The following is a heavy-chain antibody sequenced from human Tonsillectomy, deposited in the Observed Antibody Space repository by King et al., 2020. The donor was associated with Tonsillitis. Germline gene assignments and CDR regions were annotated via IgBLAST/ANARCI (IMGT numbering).Heavy chain of an antibody. CDR2: IYPGDSET. Sequence: VQLVESGVEVKKPGESLKISCTGSGYSFTTYWIGWVRQMPGKGLEWMGIIYPGDSETRYSPSFQGQVTISADKSISTAYLQWSSLKASDTAMYYCARLTVGATSWFDPWGQGTLVTVSS. CDR3: ARLTVGATSWFDP. D-gene: IGHD1-26*01. CDR1: GYSFTTYW. J-gene: IGHJ5*02. V-gene: IGHV5-51*01.